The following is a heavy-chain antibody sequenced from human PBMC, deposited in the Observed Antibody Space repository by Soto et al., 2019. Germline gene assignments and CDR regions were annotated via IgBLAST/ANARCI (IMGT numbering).Heavy chain of an antibody. D-gene: IGHD4-17*01. Sequence: QVQLVQSGAEVKKPGSSVKVSCKASADTFTSYSLRWLRQAPGQRLEWMGGITPVFGTADYAQSFEDRLTITADDSTSTVYMELSSLRSDDTAVYYCARSLEGTTVTNWFDPWGQGALVTVSS. CDR1: ADTFTSYS. CDR2: ITPVFGTA. CDR3: ARSLEGTTVTNWFDP. V-gene: IGHV1-69*01. J-gene: IGHJ5*02.